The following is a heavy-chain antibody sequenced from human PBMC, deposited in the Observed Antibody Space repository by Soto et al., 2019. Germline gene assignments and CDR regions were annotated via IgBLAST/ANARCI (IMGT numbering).Heavy chain of an antibody. V-gene: IGHV3-23*01. J-gene: IGHJ4*02. CDR1: GFTFSTYD. CDR2: ISGGAGST. CDR3: ARGSPIDD. Sequence: GGSLRLSCAASGFTFSTYDMTWVRQAPGKGLEWVSGISGGAGSTYYADSVKGRFTISRDNSKNTVYLQMNSLRVEDTAVYFCARGSPIDDWGQGTLVTVSS.